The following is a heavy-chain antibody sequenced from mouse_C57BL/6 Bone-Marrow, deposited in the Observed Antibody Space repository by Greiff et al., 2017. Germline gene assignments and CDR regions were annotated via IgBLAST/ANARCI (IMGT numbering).Heavy chain of an antibody. CDR2: IDPENGDT. Sequence: VQLQQSGAELVRPGASVKLSCTASGFNIKDDYMHWVKQRPEQGLEWIGWIDPENGDTEYASKFQGKATITADTSSNTAYLQLSSLTSEDTAVYYCTTIDGYCVWYFDVWGTGTTVTVSS. CDR3: TTIDGYCVWYFDV. J-gene: IGHJ1*03. V-gene: IGHV14-4*01. D-gene: IGHD2-3*01. CDR1: GFNIKDDY.